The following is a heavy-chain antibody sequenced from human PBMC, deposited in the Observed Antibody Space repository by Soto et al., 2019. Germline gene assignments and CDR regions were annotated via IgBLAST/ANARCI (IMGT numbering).Heavy chain of an antibody. CDR1: GFTFSSYA. V-gene: IGHV3-23*01. Sequence: EVQLLESGGGLVQPGGSLRLSCAASGFTFSSYAMSWVRQAPGKGLEWVSAISGSGGSTYYADSVKGRFTISRDNSKNTLYLQMNRLRAEDTAVYYCAKEGADGDYGHYCYYSMDVWGEGTTVTVSS. CDR3: AKEGADGDYGHYCYYSMDV. CDR2: ISGSGGST. D-gene: IGHD4-17*01. J-gene: IGHJ6*03.